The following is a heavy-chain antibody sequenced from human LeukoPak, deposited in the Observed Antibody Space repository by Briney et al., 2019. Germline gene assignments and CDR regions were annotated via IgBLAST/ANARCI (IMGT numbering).Heavy chain of an antibody. Sequence: ASVKVSCKASGYTFTSYVVSWVRQAPGQGLEWVGGIGSYNGNTNYAQKFQGRVTITADESTSTAYMELSSLRSEDTAVYYCARAPWRPRITMIGYFDYWGQGTLVTVSS. J-gene: IGHJ4*02. CDR3: ARAPWRPRITMIGYFDY. D-gene: IGHD3-22*01. CDR2: IGSYNGNT. V-gene: IGHV1-18*01. CDR1: GYTFTSYV.